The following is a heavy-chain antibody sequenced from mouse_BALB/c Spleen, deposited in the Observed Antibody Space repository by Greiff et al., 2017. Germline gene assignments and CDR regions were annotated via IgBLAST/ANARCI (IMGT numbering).Heavy chain of an antibody. CDR2: INSNGGST. D-gene: IGHD2-9*01. CDR3: ARSYYGNDEGYFDY. Sequence: EVKVVESGGGLVKLGGSLKLSCAASGFTFSSYYMSWVRQTPEKRLELVAAINSNGGSTYYPDTVKGRFTISRDNAKNTLYLQMSSLKSEDTALYYCARSYYGNDEGYFDYWGQGTTLTVSS. CDR1: GFTFSSYY. V-gene: IGHV5-6-2*01. J-gene: IGHJ2*01.